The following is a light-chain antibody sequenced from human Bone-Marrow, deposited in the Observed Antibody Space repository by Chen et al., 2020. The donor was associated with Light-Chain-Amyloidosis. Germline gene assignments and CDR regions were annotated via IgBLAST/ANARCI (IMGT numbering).Light chain of an antibody. Sequence: SYELTQPPSVSMSPGQTARITCSGDDLPTKYAYWYQQKPGQAPVLVIHRDTERPSGISERFSGSSSGTTATLTISGVQAEDEADYDCQSADSSGTYEVIFGGGTKLTVL. J-gene: IGLJ2*01. CDR3: QSADSSGTYEVI. V-gene: IGLV3-25*03. CDR1: DLPTKY. CDR2: RDT.